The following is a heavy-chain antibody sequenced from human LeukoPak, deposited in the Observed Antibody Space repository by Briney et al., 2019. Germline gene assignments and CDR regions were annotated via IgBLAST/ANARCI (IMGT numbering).Heavy chain of an antibody. V-gene: IGHV3-30-3*01. CDR3: ASRSGGNSGNCFDP. CDR1: GFTFSSYA. J-gene: IGHJ5*02. Sequence: GGSLRLSCAASGFTFSSYAMHWVRQAPGKGLEWVAVISYDGSNKYYADSVKGRFTISRDNSKNTLYLQMNSLRAEDTAVYYCASRSGGNSGNCFDPWGQGTLVSVSS. CDR2: ISYDGSNK. D-gene: IGHD4-23*01.